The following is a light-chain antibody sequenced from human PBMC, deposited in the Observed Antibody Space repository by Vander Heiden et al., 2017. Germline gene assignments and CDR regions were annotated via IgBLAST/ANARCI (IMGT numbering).Light chain of an antibody. J-gene: IGKJ1*01. CDR3: QQLNSYPWT. CDR1: QGISSY. CDR2: AAS. V-gene: IGKV1-9*01. Sequence: DIQLTQSPSFLSASVGDRVTITCRASQGISSYLAWYQQKPEKAPKLLIYAASTLQSGVPSRFSGSGSGTEFTLTISSLQPEDFANYYCQQLNSYPWTFGQGTKVEIK.